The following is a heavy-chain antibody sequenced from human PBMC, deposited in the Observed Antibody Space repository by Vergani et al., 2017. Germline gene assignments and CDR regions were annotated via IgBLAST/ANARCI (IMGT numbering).Heavy chain of an antibody. V-gene: IGHV1-3*01. Sequence: QVQLVQSGAEVKKPGASVKVSCKASGYAFTSYTIHWVRQAPGQRLEWIGWINAGNGNTKYSQNFQGRVTITRDTSASTAYMERSSLRSEDTAVFFCARGTALGAFDIWGQGTMVTVSS. D-gene: IGHD2-21*02. CDR1: GYAFTSYT. CDR3: ARGTALGAFDI. CDR2: INAGNGNT. J-gene: IGHJ3*02.